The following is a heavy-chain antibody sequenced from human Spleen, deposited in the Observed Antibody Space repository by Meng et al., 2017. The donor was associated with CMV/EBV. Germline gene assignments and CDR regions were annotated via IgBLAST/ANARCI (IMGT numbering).Heavy chain of an antibody. V-gene: IGHV4-31*03. CDR1: GGSISSGGYY. CDR3: ARGNIDYYFDY. CDR2: MYYRDST. D-gene: IGHD2/OR15-2a*01. Sequence: CTVSGGSISSGGYYWTWIRQQPGKGLEWIGYMYYRDSTYYNPSLRSRATISVDTSKNDLSLKLRSVTAADTAVYYCARGNIDYYFDYWGHGTLVTVSS. J-gene: IGHJ4*01.